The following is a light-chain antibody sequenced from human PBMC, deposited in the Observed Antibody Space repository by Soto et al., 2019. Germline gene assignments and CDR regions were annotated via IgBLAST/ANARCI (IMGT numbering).Light chain of an antibody. CDR2: DVN. CDR1: SSDVGGYDF. CDR3: SSFTSRSTLV. J-gene: IGLJ2*01. V-gene: IGLV2-14*03. Sequence: SALTQPASVSGSPGQSITISCTGTSSDVGGYDFVSWYQHHPAKAPKLIIYDVNNRPSGVSNRFSGSKSGNTASLTISGLQAEDEADYYCSSFTSRSTLVFGGGTKLTVL.